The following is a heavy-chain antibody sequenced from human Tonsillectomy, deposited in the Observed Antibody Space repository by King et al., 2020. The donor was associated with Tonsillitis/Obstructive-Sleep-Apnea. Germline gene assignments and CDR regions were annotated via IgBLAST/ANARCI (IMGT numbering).Heavy chain of an antibody. V-gene: IGHV4-59*01. CDR1: GGSISSYY. CDR2: IYYSGST. Sequence: QVQLQESGPGLVKPSETLSLTCTVSGGSISSYYWSWLRQPPGKGLEWIGYIYYSGSTNYNPSLKSRVTISVDTSKNQFSLKLSSVTAADTAVYYCARFPSYDSRFDYWGQGTLVTVSS. J-gene: IGHJ4*02. CDR3: ARFPSYDSRFDY. D-gene: IGHD5-12*01.